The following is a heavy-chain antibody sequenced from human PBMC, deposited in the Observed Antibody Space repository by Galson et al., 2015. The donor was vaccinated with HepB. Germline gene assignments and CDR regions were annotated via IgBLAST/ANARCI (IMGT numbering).Heavy chain of an antibody. CDR2: IDPSDSYT. Sequence: QSGAEVKKPGESLRISCKGSGYSFTSYWISWVRQMPGKGLEWMGRIDPSDSYTNYSPSFQGHVTISADKSISTAFLQWSSLKASDTAMYYCVRHGFGGSSWWYFDLWGRGTLVTVSS. CDR3: VRHGFGGSSWWYFDL. CDR1: GYSFTSYW. D-gene: IGHD4-23*01. J-gene: IGHJ2*01. V-gene: IGHV5-10-1*01.